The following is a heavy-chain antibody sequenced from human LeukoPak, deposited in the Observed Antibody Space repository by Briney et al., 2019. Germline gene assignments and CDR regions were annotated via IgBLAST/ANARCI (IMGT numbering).Heavy chain of an antibody. J-gene: IGHJ4*02. V-gene: IGHV1-69*04. Sequence: ASVKVSCKASGGTFNSSPITWVRQAPGQGLEWMGRIFPILGIANYAQKFQGRVTITADKSTSIAYMELSSLRSEDTAVYYCAREGHWGAYVDYWGQGTPVTVSS. CDR2: IFPILGIA. CDR3: AREGHWGAYVDY. D-gene: IGHD7-27*01. CDR1: GGTFNSSP.